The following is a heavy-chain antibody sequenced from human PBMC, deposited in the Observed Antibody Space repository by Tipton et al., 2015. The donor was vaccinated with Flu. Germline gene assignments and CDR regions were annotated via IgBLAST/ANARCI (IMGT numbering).Heavy chain of an antibody. J-gene: IGHJ4*02. CDR2: ISHSGRT. CDR1: GYSVTSGYY. D-gene: IGHD3-10*01. Sequence: TLSLTCAVSGYSVTSGYYWGWIRQPPGKELEWIGSISHSGRTYYKPSLKSRVTVSLDTSNNQFSLNLRFVTAADTAMYYCARSTYYYGSGTSDFWGQGALVTVTS. CDR3: ARSTYYYGSGTSDF. V-gene: IGHV4-38-2*01.